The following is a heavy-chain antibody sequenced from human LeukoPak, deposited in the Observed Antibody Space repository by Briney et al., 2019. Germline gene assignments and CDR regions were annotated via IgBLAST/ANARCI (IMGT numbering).Heavy chain of an antibody. CDR2: ISPYNGNT. D-gene: IGHD3-16*01. V-gene: IGHV1-18*01. Sequence: ASVKVSCKASDYTFTNYGITWVRQAPGQGLEWMGWISPYNGNTNYAQKFQGRVTITTDTSTSTAYMELRSLRSDDTAVYYCARGEVLVGELWTYLTYWGQGTLVTVSS. CDR1: DYTFTNYG. J-gene: IGHJ4*02. CDR3: ARGEVLVGELWTYLTY.